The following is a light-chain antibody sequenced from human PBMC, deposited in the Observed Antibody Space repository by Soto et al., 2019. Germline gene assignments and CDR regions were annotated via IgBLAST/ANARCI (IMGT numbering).Light chain of an antibody. V-gene: IGLV2-14*03. Sequence: QSALTQPASVSGSPGQSITISCTGTSSDVGGYNYVSWYQHHPGKAPKLIIYDVSNRPSGVSNRFSGSKSGNTASLTISGLQPEYEADYYCSSYTTSNTRQIVFGTGTKVTVL. CDR3: SSYTTSNTRQIV. J-gene: IGLJ1*01. CDR2: DVS. CDR1: SSDVGGYNY.